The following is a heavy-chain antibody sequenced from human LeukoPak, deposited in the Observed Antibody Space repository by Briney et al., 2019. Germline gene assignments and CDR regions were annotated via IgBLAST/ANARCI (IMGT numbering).Heavy chain of an antibody. CDR1: GFTFSSYG. CDR3: ARDGSVTVTTLDY. CDR2: ISYDGSNK. D-gene: IGHD4-11*01. Sequence: GGSLRLSCAASGFTFSSYGMHWVRQAPGKGLEWVAVISYDGSNKYYADSVKGRFTISRDNSKNTLYLQMNSLRAEDTAVYYCARDGSVTVTTLDYWGQGTLVTVSS. V-gene: IGHV3-30*03. J-gene: IGHJ4*02.